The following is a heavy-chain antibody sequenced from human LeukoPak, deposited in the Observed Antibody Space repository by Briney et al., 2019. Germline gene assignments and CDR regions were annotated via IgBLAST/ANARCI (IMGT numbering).Heavy chain of an antibody. J-gene: IGHJ3*02. CDR3: ATSWRVELVWPLPSSKPSGYLVYAFDI. V-gene: IGHV1-2*02. D-gene: IGHD3-22*01. CDR2: INPNSGGT. CDR1: GYTFTGYY. Sequence: GASVKVSCKASGYTFTGYYMHWVRQAPGQGLEWMGWINPNSGGTNYAQKFQGRVTMTRDTSISTAYMELSSLRSEDTAVYYCATSWRVELVWPLPSSKPSGYLVYAFDIWGQGTMVTVSS.